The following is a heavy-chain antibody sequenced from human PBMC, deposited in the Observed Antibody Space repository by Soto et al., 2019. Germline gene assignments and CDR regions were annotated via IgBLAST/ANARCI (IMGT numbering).Heavy chain of an antibody. V-gene: IGHV4-30-4*01. CDR2: IYYSGST. D-gene: IGHD3-16*01. CDR3: ARGGLNYYYYGMDV. J-gene: IGHJ6*02. Sequence: SETLSLTCTVSGGSISSGDYYWSWIRQPPGKGLEWIGYIYYSGSTYYNPSLKSQVTISVDTSKTQFSLKLSSVTAADAAVYYCARGGLNYYYYGMDVWGQGTTVTVSS. CDR1: GGSISSGDYY.